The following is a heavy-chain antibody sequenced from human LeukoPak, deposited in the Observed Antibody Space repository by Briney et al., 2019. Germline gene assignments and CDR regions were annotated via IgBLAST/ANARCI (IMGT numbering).Heavy chain of an antibody. CDR2: ISAYNGNT. V-gene: IGHV1-18*01. Sequence: ASVKVSCKASGYTFTSYGISWVRQAPGQGLEWMGWISAYNGNTNYAQKLQGRVTMTTDTSTSTAYMELRSLRSGDTAVYYCARAPLAIVLMVYGGDYWGQGTLVTVSS. D-gene: IGHD2-8*01. CDR3: ARAPLAIVLMVYGGDY. J-gene: IGHJ4*02. CDR1: GYTFTSYG.